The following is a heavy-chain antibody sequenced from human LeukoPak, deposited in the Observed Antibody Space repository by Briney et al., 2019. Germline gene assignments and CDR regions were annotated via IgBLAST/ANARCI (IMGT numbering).Heavy chain of an antibody. CDR3: ARGGTRYSSSASRLYYMDV. Sequence: SETLSLTCTVSGGPISSYYWSWIRQPPGKGLEWIGYIYYSGSTNYNPSLKSRVTISVDTSKNQFSLKLSSVTAADTAVYYCARGGTRYSSSASRLYYMDVWGKGTTVTVSS. CDR1: GGPISSYY. D-gene: IGHD6-6*01. J-gene: IGHJ6*03. V-gene: IGHV4-59*12. CDR2: IYYSGST.